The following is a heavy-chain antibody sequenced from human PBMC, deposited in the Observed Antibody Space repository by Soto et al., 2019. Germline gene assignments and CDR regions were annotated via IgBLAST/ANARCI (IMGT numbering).Heavy chain of an antibody. V-gene: IGHV3-11*01. CDR1: GFTFSDYY. Sequence: GGSLRLSCAASGFTFSDYYMSWIRQAPGKGLEWVSYISSSGSTIYYADSVKGRFTISRDNAKNSLYLQMNSLRAEDTAVYYCARDLMPPTRILHRYDPWGQGTLVTVSS. CDR3: ARDLMPPTRILHRYDP. J-gene: IGHJ5*02. D-gene: IGHD2-15*01. CDR2: ISSSGSTI.